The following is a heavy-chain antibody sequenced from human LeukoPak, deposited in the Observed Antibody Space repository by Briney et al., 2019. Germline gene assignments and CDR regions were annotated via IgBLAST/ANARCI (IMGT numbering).Heavy chain of an antibody. J-gene: IGHJ4*02. CDR3: AKAIAAAGTGGYFDY. D-gene: IGHD6-13*01. V-gene: IGHV3-30*04. CDR2: ISYDGSNK. CDR1: GFTFSSYA. Sequence: PGGSLRLSCAASGFTFSSYAMHWVRQAPGKGLEWVAVISYDGSNKYYADSVKGRFTISRDNSKNTLYLQMNSLRAEDTAVYYCAKAIAAAGTGGYFDYWGQGTLVTVSS.